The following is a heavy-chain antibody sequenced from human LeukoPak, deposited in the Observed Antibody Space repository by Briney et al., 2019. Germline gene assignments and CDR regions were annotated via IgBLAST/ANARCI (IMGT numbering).Heavy chain of an antibody. CDR3: AKAIPFRAGYDSSGYYHEFYFDY. V-gene: IGHV3-21*04. D-gene: IGHD3-22*01. CDR1: GFTFSSYS. Sequence: GGSLRLSCAASGFTFSSYSMNWVRQAPGKGLEWVSSISSSSSYIYYADSVKGRFTISRDNSKNTLYLQMNSLRAEDTAVYYCAKAIPFRAGYDSSGYYHEFYFDYWGQGTLVTVSS. J-gene: IGHJ4*02. CDR2: ISSSSSYI.